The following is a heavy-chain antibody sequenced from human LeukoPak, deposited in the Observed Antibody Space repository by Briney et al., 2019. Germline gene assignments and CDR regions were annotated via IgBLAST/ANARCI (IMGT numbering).Heavy chain of an antibody. CDR1: GYSFTSYW. J-gene: IGHJ3*02. V-gene: IGHV5-51*01. D-gene: IGHD6-19*01. CDR3: ARTAGSGWTPDAFDI. CDR2: IYPGDSDT. Sequence: GESLKISCKGSGYSFTSYWIGWVRQMPGKGLEWMGIIYPGDSDTRYSPSFQGQVTISADRSISTAYLQWSSLKASDTAMYYCARTAGSGWTPDAFDIWGQGTMVTVSS.